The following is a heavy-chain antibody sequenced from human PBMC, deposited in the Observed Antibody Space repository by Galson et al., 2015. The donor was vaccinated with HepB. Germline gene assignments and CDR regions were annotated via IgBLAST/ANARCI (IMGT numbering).Heavy chain of an antibody. V-gene: IGHV1-3*01. CDR1: GYTFTSYA. Sequence: SVKVSCKASGYTFTSYAMHWVRQAPGQRLEWMGWINAGNGNTKYSQKFQGRVTITRDTSASTAYMELSSLRSEDTAVYYCARGNYYGSGSYHFPLDYWGQGTLVTVSS. J-gene: IGHJ4*02. CDR3: ARGNYYGSGSYHFPLDY. D-gene: IGHD3-10*01. CDR2: INAGNGNT.